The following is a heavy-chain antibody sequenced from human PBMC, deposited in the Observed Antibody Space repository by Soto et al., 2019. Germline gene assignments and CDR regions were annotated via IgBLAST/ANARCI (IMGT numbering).Heavy chain of an antibody. CDR2: IIPIFDTA. J-gene: IGHJ6*02. V-gene: IGHV1-69*06. Sequence: QVQLVQSGSEVKKPGSSVKVCCKASGGSFSSYGITWVRQVPGQGLEGMGTIIPIFDTANYAQKFQGRVTITADKSTTTGYMELKSLRSEDTAVYYCASAQWIYGLDVWGQGTTVTVSS. D-gene: IGHD6-19*01. CDR3: ASAQWIYGLDV. CDR1: GGSFSSYG.